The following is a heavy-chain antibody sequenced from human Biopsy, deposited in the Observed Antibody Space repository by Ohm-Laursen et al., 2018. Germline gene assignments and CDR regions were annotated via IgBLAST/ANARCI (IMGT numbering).Heavy chain of an antibody. D-gene: IGHD6-19*01. CDR2: INPSGSTT. CDR1: GYSFTSYY. CDR3: ARNTGWYGDLYYFDY. V-gene: IGHV1-46*01. J-gene: IGHJ4*02. Sequence: ASVKVSCKASGYSFTSYYMHWVRQVPGQGLEWMGMINPSGSTTSYPQIFQGRVTMTRDTSKSTVYMELSSLRSADTAVYFCARNTGWYGDLYYFDYWGQGPRSPSPQ.